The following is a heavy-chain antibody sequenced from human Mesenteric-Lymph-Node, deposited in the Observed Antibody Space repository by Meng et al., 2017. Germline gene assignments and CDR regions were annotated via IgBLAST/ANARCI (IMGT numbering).Heavy chain of an antibody. V-gene: IGHV4-34*01. CDR1: GGSFSDYY. J-gene: IGHJ4*02. Sequence: QLHLQESGPGLVKPSETLSLTCAVYGGSFSDYYWSWIRQSPGKGLEWIGEITNRGSANYNPSLKSRVTISVDTSKNQLSLKLSSVTAADTAVYYCARGGYCSSTSCPRPLYWGQGTLVTVSS. D-gene: IGHD2-2*01. CDR3: ARGGYCSSTSCPRPLY. CDR2: ITNRGSA.